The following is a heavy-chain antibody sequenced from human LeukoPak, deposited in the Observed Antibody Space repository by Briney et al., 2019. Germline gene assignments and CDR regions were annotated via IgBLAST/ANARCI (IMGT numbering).Heavy chain of an antibody. CDR1: GFTFSSYN. J-gene: IGHJ6*02. Sequence: PGGSLSLSCAASGFTFSSYNMNWVRQAPGKGREWVSSISSSSSYIYYADSVKGRFTISRDNAKNSLYLQMNSLRAEDTDVYYCASDLAVAGTGYYYYYGMDVWGQGTTVTVSS. D-gene: IGHD6-19*01. CDR3: ASDLAVAGTGYYYYYGMDV. V-gene: IGHV3-21*01. CDR2: ISSSSSYI.